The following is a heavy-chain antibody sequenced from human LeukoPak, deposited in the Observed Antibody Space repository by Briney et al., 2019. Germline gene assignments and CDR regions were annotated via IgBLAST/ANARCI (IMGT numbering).Heavy chain of an antibody. V-gene: IGHV3-30*18. J-gene: IGHJ4*02. D-gene: IGHD2-8*01. CDR1: GFTFSSSG. Sequence: PGGSLRLSCAASGFTFSSSGMHWVRQAPSKGLEWVAVISYDGSNKYYADSVKGRFTFSRDNSKNTLYLQMNSLRAEDTAVYYCAKEYCSNSVCHSLDYWGQGTLVTVSS. CDR3: AKEYCSNSVCHSLDY. CDR2: ISYDGSNK.